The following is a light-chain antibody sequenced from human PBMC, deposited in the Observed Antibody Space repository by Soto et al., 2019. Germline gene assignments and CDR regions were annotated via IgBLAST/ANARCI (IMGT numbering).Light chain of an antibody. Sequence: DIQITQSPSSLSASVVDRDTITCMASQFISSYVNKYQQKPGKAPNILIYDASSLQIGVPSRFSDSGSATDLTLTITNRQSEVCASSYSPQSYSSPPNT. V-gene: IGKV1-39*01. CDR2: DAS. CDR3: PQSYSSPPNT. CDR1: QFISSY. J-gene: IGKJ2*01.